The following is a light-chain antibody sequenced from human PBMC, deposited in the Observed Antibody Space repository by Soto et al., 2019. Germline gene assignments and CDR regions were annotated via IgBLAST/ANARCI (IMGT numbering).Light chain of an antibody. J-gene: IGKJ4*01. Sequence: DIQMTQSPSTLSASFGDRVNLTCRASQSSSSWLAWYQQKPGKAPKVLIYKASSLEGGVPLRCSGSGLGTEFTLIINRLSPDDFATYCYQQPDSDPLTFGGGTKVDIK. CDR1: QSSSSW. V-gene: IGKV1-5*03. CDR2: KAS. CDR3: QQPDSDPLT.